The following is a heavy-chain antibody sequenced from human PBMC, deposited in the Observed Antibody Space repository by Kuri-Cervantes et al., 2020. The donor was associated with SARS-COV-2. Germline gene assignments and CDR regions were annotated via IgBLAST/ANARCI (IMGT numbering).Heavy chain of an antibody. V-gene: IGHV3-23*01. CDR1: GSTFRSYA. CDR2: ISGSGGTT. Sequence: GESLKISCAASGSTFRSYAMSWVRQAPGKGLEWVSGISGSGGTTYYVDSVKGRFTISRDNTKSTVFLQMNSLRAEDTAIYYCAKDQDTGGFDAFDVWGQGGMVTVSS. J-gene: IGHJ3*01. D-gene: IGHD3-16*01. CDR3: AKDQDTGGFDAFDV.